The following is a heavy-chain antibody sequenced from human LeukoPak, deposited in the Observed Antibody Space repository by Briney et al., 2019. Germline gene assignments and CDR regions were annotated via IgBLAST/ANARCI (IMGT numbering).Heavy chain of an antibody. D-gene: IGHD3-22*01. CDR1: GDSISNSY. CDR3: ARGHYDSSGYSNPFDP. Sequence: SETLSPTCTVSGDSISNSYWIWLRQPPGKRLEWIGYIYYSGGTRYNPSLQSRVTISLDSSKKQFSLSLSSVTTADTAVYYCARGHYDSSGYSNPFDPWGPGTLVTVST. J-gene: IGHJ5*02. CDR2: IYYSGGT. V-gene: IGHV4-59*01.